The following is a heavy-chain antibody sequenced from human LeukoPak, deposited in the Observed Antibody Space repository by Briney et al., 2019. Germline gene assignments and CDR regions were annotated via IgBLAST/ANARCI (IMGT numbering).Heavy chain of an antibody. CDR2: ISAYNGNT. CDR3: ARDRAEMATILRAHRYFDY. D-gene: IGHD5-24*01. Sequence: ASVKVSCKASGYTFTSYGISWVRQAPGQGLEWMGWISAYNGNTNYAQKLQGRVTMTTDTSTSTAYMEPRSLRSDDTAVYYCARDRAEMATILRAHRYFDYWGQGTLVTVSS. V-gene: IGHV1-18*01. CDR1: GYTFTSYG. J-gene: IGHJ4*02.